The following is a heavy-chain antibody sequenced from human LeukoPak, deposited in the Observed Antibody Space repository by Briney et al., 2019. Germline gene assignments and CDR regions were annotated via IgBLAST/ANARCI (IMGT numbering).Heavy chain of an antibody. J-gene: IGHJ3*02. D-gene: IGHD3-22*01. CDR3: ARARSGSGYYYDAFDI. V-gene: IGHV3-23*01. CDR2: ISGSGGST. CDR1: GFTFSGSV. Sequence: GGSLRLSCAASGFTFSGSVMHWVRQAPGKGLEWVSAISGSGGSTYYADSVKGRFTISRDNSKNTLYLQMNSLRAEDTAVYYCARARSGSGYYYDAFDIWGQGTMVTVSS.